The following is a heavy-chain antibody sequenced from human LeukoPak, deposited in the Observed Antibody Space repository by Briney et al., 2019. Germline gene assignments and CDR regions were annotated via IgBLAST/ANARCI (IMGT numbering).Heavy chain of an antibody. CDR1: GGSISSYY. Sequence: SETLSLTCTVSGGSISSYYWSWIRQPPGKGLEWIGYIYYSGSTNYNPSLKSRVTISVDTSKNQLSLKLSPVTAADTAVYYCARLSRKDYFDYWGQGTLVTVSS. D-gene: IGHD1-14*01. J-gene: IGHJ4*02. V-gene: IGHV4-59*08. CDR2: IYYSGST. CDR3: ARLSRKDYFDY.